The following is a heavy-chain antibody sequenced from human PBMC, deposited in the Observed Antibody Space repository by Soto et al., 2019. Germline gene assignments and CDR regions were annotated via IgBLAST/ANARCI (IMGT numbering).Heavy chain of an antibody. CDR2: IYHSGNT. V-gene: IGHV4-59*01. CDR3: ASFGTFSDLL. Sequence: PSETLALTCNVYGDAISSYYWTWIRQPPGKGLEFMGYIYHSGNTNYNPSLKSRVSMSVDTSKNQVSLHLTSVTAADTAVYFCASFGTFSDLLWGQGTLVTVSS. CDR1: GDAISSYY. D-gene: IGHD3-16*01. J-gene: IGHJ4*02.